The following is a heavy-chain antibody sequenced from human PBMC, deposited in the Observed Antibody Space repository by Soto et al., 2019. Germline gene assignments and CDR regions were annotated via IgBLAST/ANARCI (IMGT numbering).Heavy chain of an antibody. CDR1: GFSLSASGVG. CDR2: IYWDDDK. CDR3: AHSRAAVTPTGYYYYGMDV. V-gene: IGHV2-5*02. Sequence: SGPTLVNPTQTLTLTCTFSGFSLSASGVGVAWIRQPPGKALEWLALIYWDDDKRYSLSLKSRVTITKDTSKNQVVLSMTNMDPVDTATYYCAHSRAAVTPTGYYYYGMDVWGQGTTVTVSS. J-gene: IGHJ6*02. D-gene: IGHD3-3*01.